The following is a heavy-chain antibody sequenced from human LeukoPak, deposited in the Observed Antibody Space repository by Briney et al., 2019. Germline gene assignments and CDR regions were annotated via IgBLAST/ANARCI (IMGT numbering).Heavy chain of an antibody. CDR2: INLDTSVT. CDR1: RFSFSKSW. V-gene: IGHV3-74*01. Sequence: PGGSLRLSCTASRFSFSKSWMHWVRQAPGKGLVWVSRINLDTSVTTYADSVKGRFTISRDNAKNTLYLQMSSLRGDDTPVYYCAGADVSGSYFDFDYRGQGTLVTVSS. D-gene: IGHD1-26*01. CDR3: AGADVSGSYFDFDY. J-gene: IGHJ4*02.